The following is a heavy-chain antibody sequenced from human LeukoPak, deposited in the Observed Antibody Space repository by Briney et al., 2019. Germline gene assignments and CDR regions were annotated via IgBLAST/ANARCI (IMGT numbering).Heavy chain of an antibody. Sequence: SETLSLTFTVCGGSIRGSNYHWGWIRQPPGKGLEWIGTLSHSGSTYYNPSLKSRVTISVDTSKNQFSLKVSSVTAADTAVYYCARRRDGEFEHWGRGSLVTVSS. D-gene: IGHD3-10*01. CDR1: GGSIRGSNYH. V-gene: IGHV4-39*01. CDR2: LSHSGST. CDR3: ARRRDGEFEH. J-gene: IGHJ4*02.